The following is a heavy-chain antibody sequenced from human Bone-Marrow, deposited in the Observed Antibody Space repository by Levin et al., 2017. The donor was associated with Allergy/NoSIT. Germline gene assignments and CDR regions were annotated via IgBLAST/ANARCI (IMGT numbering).Heavy chain of an antibody. J-gene: IGHJ4*02. CDR3: ARKFSGWYVDW. CDR2: ISISGRDT. CDR1: GFTFGTYA. V-gene: IGHV3-23*01. D-gene: IGHD6-19*01. Sequence: GGSLRLSCAASGFTFGTYAMSWVRQTPGKGLEWVSSISISGRDTYYADFVRGRFTISRDNSKNTLYLQMNSLRAEDAAVYYCARKFSGWYVDWWGQGSLVTLSS.